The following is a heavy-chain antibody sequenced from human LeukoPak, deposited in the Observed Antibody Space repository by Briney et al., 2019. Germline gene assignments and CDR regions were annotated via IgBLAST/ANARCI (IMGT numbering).Heavy chain of an antibody. V-gene: IGHV3-30*02. Sequence: SGGSLRLSCAPSGFTFSSYGMHGVRQAPGKGREGVAFIRYDGSNKYYADSVKGRFTISRDNSKNTLYLQMNSLRAEDTAVYYCAKGIVLGVYFDYWGQGTLVTVSS. D-gene: IGHD3-10*01. CDR2: IRYDGSNK. CDR3: AKGIVLGVYFDY. CDR1: GFTFSSYG. J-gene: IGHJ4*02.